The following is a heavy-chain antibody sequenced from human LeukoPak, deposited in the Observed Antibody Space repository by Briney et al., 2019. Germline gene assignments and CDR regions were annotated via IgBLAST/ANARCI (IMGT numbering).Heavy chain of an antibody. CDR1: GFAFSSYS. Sequence: GGSLRLSCAASGFAFSSYSMNWVRQAPGKGLEWVSSISSSSSYIYYADSVKGRFTISRDNAKNSLYLQMNSLRAEHTAVYYCASTAAAGTDFDYWGQGTLVTVSS. V-gene: IGHV3-21*01. CDR3: ASTAAAGTDFDY. CDR2: ISSSSSYI. D-gene: IGHD6-13*01. J-gene: IGHJ4*02.